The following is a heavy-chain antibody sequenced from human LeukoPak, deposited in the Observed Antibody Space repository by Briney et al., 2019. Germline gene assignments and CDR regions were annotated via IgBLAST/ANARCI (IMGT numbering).Heavy chain of an antibody. CDR3: ARENDYGDFSLGY. J-gene: IGHJ4*02. Sequence: GGSLRLSCSASGFTFSSYAMHWVRQAPGKGLEYVSAISSNGGSTYYADSVKGRFTISRDNSKNTLYLQLSSLRAEDTAVYYCARENDYGDFSLGYWGQGTLVTVSS. CDR2: ISSNGGST. D-gene: IGHD4-17*01. CDR1: GFTFSSYA. V-gene: IGHV3-64D*06.